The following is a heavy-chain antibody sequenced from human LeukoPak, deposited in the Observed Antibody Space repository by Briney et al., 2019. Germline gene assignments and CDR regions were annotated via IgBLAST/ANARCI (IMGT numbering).Heavy chain of an antibody. J-gene: IGHJ4*02. V-gene: IGHV1-46*01. CDR1: GYTFTSYY. CDR2: INPSGGST. Sequence: ASVKVSCKASGYTFTSYYMHWVRQAPGQGLEWMGIINPSGGSTSYAQKFQGRVTMTRDMSTSTVYMELSSLRSEDTAVYYCARDIEGIAAAGYWGQGTLVTVSS. CDR3: ARDIEGIAAAGY. D-gene: IGHD6-13*01.